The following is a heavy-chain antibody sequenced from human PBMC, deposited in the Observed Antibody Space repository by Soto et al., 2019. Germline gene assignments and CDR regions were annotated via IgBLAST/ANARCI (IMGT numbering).Heavy chain of an antibody. CDR3: ARGVSNSGAYYTGPSAYDL. D-gene: IGHD3-10*01. CDR1: GGTFSGYG. J-gene: IGHJ3*01. V-gene: IGHV1-69*06. CDR2: TVPVFDTS. Sequence: QVQLVQSGAVVKKPGSSVEVSCQASGGTFSGYGISWVRQAPGQGLEWMGGTVPVFDTSKYAPRFQGRVTITTEKSTGTAYMELSSVTSDDTAIYFFARGVSNSGAYYTGPSAYDLWGQGTLVIVSS.